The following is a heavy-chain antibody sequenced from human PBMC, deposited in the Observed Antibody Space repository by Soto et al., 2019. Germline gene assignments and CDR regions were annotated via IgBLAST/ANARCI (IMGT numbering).Heavy chain of an antibody. V-gene: IGHV1-3*01. Sequence: QVQLVQSGAEVKKPGASVKVSCKASGYTFTSYAMHWVHQAPGQRLEWMGWINAGNGNTKYSQKFQGRVTITRDTSASTAYMELSSLRSEDTAVYYCARGSSVTMVRGVNWGQGTLVTVSS. J-gene: IGHJ4*02. D-gene: IGHD3-10*01. CDR1: GYTFTSYA. CDR3: ARGSSVTMVRGVN. CDR2: INAGNGNT.